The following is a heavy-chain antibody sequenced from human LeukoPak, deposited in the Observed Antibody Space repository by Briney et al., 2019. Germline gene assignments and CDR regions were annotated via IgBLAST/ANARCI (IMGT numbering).Heavy chain of an antibody. D-gene: IGHD6-19*01. CDR2: IYYSGIT. CDR3: ARGLYRGGWYHFDS. V-gene: IGHV4-39*01. Sequence: SETLSLTCTVSGGSIGNSPYYWGWIRQPPGKGLEWIGSIYYSGITYYNPSLKSRVTISVDTSKNQFSLTLSSVTAADTAVYYCARGLYRGGWYHFDSWGQGTLVTVSS. CDR1: GGSIGNSPYY. J-gene: IGHJ4*02.